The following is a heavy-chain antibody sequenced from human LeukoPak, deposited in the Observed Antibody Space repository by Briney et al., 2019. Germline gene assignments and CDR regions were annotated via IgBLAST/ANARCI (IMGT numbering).Heavy chain of an antibody. J-gene: IGHJ4*02. CDR2: IRYDEKN. CDR3: ARRPYYYDSLDYWGLDY. V-gene: IGHV3-30*02. Sequence: GGSLRLSCAASGFIFTDYGMHWVRQAPGKGLDWVAFIRYDEKNYYADSVKGRFTISRDNAKNSLYLQMNSLRAEDTAVYYCARRPYYYDSLDYWGLDYWGQGTLVTVST. CDR1: GFIFTDYG. D-gene: IGHD3-22*01.